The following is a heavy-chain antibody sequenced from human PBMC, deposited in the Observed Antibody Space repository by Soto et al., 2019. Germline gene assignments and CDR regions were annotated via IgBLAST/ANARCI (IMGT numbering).Heavy chain of an antibody. V-gene: IGHV3-7*01. Sequence: EVQLVESGGGLVQPGGSLRLSCAASGFTFSSYWMSWVRQAPGKGLEWVANIKQDGSEKYYVDSVKGRFTISRDNAKNSLYLQMNSLRAEDTAVYYCARQRYYDSSGFLYWGQGTLVTVSS. D-gene: IGHD3-22*01. CDR3: ARQRYYDSSGFLY. CDR2: IKQDGSEK. CDR1: GFTFSSYW. J-gene: IGHJ4*02.